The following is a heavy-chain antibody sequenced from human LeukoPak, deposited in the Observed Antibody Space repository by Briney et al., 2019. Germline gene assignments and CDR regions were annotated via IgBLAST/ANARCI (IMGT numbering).Heavy chain of an antibody. CDR2: TRNKAHSYTT. V-gene: IGHV3-72*01. CDR3: ARTGCSGGSCFLDY. Sequence: PGGSLRLSCEASGFTFSDHYMDWARQAPGKGLEWVGRTRNKAHSYTTEYAASVKGRFTISRDDSKNSLYLQMNSLKTEDTAVYYCARTGCSGGSCFLDYWGQGTRVTVSS. D-gene: IGHD2-15*01. J-gene: IGHJ4*02. CDR1: GFTFSDHY.